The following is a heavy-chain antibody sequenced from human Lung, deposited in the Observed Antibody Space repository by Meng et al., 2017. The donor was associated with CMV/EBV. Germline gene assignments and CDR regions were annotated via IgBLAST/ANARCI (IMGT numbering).Heavy chain of an antibody. CDR3: ARGKRYNYGYIFLIYDYFAI. CDR1: GFFSSSYA. V-gene: IGHV3-30-3*01. CDR2: ISYDGSNK. D-gene: IGHD5-18*01. Sequence: SCASSGFFSSSYAMHWVRQAPGKGLEWVAVISYDGSNKYYADSVKSRFTISRDNSKNTLYLQMNSLRAEDTAVYYCARGKRYNYGYIFLIYDYFAIWGQGTXVTVSS. J-gene: IGHJ3*02.